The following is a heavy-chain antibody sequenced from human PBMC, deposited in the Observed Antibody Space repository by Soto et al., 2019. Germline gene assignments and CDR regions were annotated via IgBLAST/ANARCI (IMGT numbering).Heavy chain of an antibody. Sequence: QVQLVQSGAEVKKPGASVKVSCKASGYTFTSSVISWVRQDPGQGLERNVWISAYNGNTNYAQKLQGRDTMTTDTSTSTAYMELRILRPDDTAVDYCARNRRIEVAGTRLWFVPWGQGTRVTVSS. CDR1: GYTFTSSV. J-gene: IGHJ5*02. D-gene: IGHD6-19*01. CDR3: ARNRRIEVAGTRLWFVP. V-gene: IGHV1-18*01. CDR2: ISAYNGNT.